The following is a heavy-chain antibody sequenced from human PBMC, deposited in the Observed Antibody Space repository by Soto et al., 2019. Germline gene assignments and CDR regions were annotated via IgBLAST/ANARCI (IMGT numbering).Heavy chain of an antibody. Sequence: PGGSLRLSCLASGITFRSRAMSLVRQAPGEGLGWVSVSTDTDGNRNYANSVRGRFTISRDNSKNTLYLQMSSLRAEDSAVYYCARGSRAYYPGSRIFALWGRGTRVTVSS. V-gene: IGHV3-23*01. J-gene: IGHJ1*01. CDR1: GITFRSRA. CDR2: STDTDGNR. CDR3: ARGSRAYYPGSRIFAL. D-gene: IGHD3-10*01.